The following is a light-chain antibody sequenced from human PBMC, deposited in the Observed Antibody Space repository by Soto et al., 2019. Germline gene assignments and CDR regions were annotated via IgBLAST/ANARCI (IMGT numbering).Light chain of an antibody. V-gene: IGKV3-15*01. CDR3: QQGHNWPLT. CDR2: RAS. CDR1: QSISSE. J-gene: IGKJ2*01. Sequence: EIVMTQSPATLSVSPVEIATLSCRASQSISSELAWYQQKPGQPPRLLIYRASTRATGVPARLTGSGSGSDFILPNIRLLSEDVAVYYCQQGHNWPLTFGQGTRLEI.